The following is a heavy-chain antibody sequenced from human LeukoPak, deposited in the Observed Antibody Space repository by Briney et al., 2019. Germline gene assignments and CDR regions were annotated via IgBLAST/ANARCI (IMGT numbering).Heavy chain of an antibody. CDR3: ARDGYNWNTRDYGMDV. CDR1: GYTFTSYG. J-gene: IGHJ6*02. CDR2: ISAYNGNT. Sequence: ASVKVSCKASGYTFTSYGISWVRQAPGQGLEWMEWISAYNGNTNYAQKLQGRVTMTTDTSTSTAYMELRSLRSDDTAVYYCARDGYNWNTRDYGMDVWGQGTTVTVSS. D-gene: IGHD1-1*01. V-gene: IGHV1-18*01.